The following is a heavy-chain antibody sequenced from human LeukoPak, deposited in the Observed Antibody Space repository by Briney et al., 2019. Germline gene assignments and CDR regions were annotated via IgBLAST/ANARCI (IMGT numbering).Heavy chain of an antibody. CDR2: GSSSSSYK. Sequence: GGSLRPSCAASAFTFSSYRMNWVRQAPGKGLEWVSSGSSSSSYKYYADSVKGRFTISRDNAKNSLYLQMNSLRAEDTAVYYCARGVDDSSGYYPYYFDYWGQGTLVTVSS. V-gene: IGHV3-21*01. J-gene: IGHJ4*02. CDR3: ARGVDDSSGYYPYYFDY. D-gene: IGHD3-22*01. CDR1: AFTFSSYR.